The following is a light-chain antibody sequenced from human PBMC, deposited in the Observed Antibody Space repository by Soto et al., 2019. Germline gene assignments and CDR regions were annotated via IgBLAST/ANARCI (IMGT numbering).Light chain of an antibody. J-gene: IGKJ1*01. CDR3: QQSYDMPWT. V-gene: IGKV1-39*01. CDR2: AAY. CDR1: QSISTY. Sequence: DIQMTQSPSSLSASVGDTVTITCRASQSISTYSTWYQQKPGKAPKLLIYAAYTLQSGVPSRFSGSGSGTDFTLTISSLQPEDFAAYYCQQSYDMPWTFGQGTKVEIK.